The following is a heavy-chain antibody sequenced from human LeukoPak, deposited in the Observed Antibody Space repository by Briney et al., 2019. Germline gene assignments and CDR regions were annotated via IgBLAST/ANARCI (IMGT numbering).Heavy chain of an antibody. CDR1: GGSFSGYY. CDR2: INHSGST. J-gene: IGHJ4*02. Sequence: SETLSLTCAVYGGSFSGYYWSWIRQPLGKGLEWIGEINHSGSTNYNPSLKSRVTISVDTSKNQFSLKLSSVTAADTAVYYCARGRPATVPDYWGQGTLVTVSS. CDR3: ARGRPATVPDY. D-gene: IGHD2-2*01. V-gene: IGHV4-34*01.